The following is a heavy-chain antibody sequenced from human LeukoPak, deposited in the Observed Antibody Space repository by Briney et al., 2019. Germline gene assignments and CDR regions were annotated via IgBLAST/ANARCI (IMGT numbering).Heavy chain of an antibody. D-gene: IGHD3-16*01. V-gene: IGHV1-2*02. Sequence: ASVKVSCKASGYTFTGYYVHWVRQAPGQGLEWMAWIHPNSGGTRYAQKFQGRVTMTTDTSITTAYMELSRLGSDDTAVYYCASRSYADWGRGTLVTVSS. CDR1: GYTFTGYY. CDR3: ASRSYAD. J-gene: IGHJ4*02. CDR2: IHPNSGGT.